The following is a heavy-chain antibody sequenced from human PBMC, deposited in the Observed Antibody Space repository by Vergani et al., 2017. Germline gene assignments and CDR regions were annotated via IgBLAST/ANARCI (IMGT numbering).Heavy chain of an antibody. CDR3: ARDRIVVVPAAMFDYYYYGMDV. CDR2: ISAYNGNT. CDR1: GYTFTSYG. D-gene: IGHD2-2*01. V-gene: IGHV1-18*01. J-gene: IGHJ6*02. Sequence: QVQLVQSGAEVKKPGASVKVSCKASGYTFTSYGISWVRQAPGQGLEWMGWISAYNGNTNYAQKLQGRVTMTTDTSTSTAYMELRSLRSDETAVYYCARDRIVVVPAAMFDYYYYGMDVWGQGTTVTVSS.